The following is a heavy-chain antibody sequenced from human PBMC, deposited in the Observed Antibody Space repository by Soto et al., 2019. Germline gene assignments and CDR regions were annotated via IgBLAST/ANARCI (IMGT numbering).Heavy chain of an antibody. Sequence: GGPRRPSCAASEFTFSYSYIIWIRQAPGKGLDWVLYISSSSSTIYYAASVKGRFTISRDNAKNSPYLQMYRLRARDTAVYYCTKDYYSSGSYYTYYYYGMDVWGQGTTVTVSS. CDR2: ISSSSSTI. J-gene: IGHJ6*02. CDR1: EFTFSYSY. V-gene: IGHV3-11*01. CDR3: TKDYYSSGSYYTYYYYGMDV. D-gene: IGHD3-10*01.